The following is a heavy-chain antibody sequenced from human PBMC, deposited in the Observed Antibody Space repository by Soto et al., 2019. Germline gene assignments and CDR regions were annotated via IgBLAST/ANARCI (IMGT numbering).Heavy chain of an antibody. J-gene: IGHJ5*02. Sequence: SVKVSCKASGGTFSSYAISWVRQAPGQGLEWMGGIIPIFGTANYAQKFQGRVTITADESTSTAYMELSSLRSEDTAVYYCARGGGVVVTATLGRWFDPWGQGTLVTVSS. V-gene: IGHV1-69*13. CDR1: GGTFSSYA. CDR3: ARGGGVVVTATLGRWFDP. CDR2: IIPIFGTA. D-gene: IGHD2-21*02.